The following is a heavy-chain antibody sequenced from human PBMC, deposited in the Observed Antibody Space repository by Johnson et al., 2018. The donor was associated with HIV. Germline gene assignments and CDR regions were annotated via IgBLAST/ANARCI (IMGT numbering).Heavy chain of an antibody. CDR3: ASPDPNVVVTVGDVKDAFDI. D-gene: IGHD2-21*02. J-gene: IGHJ3*02. Sequence: QVQLVESGGGLVKPGGSLRLSCAASGFTFSDYYMSWIRQAPGTGLEWVSYISSSCSTIYYADSVKGRFTISRDNSKNTLDLQMNSLRAEDTAVYYCASPDPNVVVTVGDVKDAFDIWGQGTMVTVSS. CDR1: GFTFSDYY. CDR2: ISSSCSTI. V-gene: IGHV3-11*04.